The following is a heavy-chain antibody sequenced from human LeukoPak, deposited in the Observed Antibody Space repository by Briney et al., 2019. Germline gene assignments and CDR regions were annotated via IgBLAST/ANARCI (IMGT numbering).Heavy chain of an antibody. Sequence: GGSLRLSCAASGFTFSSYGMHWVRQAPGKGLEWVAVIWYDGSNKYYADSVKGRFTISRDNSKNTLYLRMNSLRAEDTAVYYCARDQGVFGVVISYYFDYWGQGTLVTVSS. V-gene: IGHV3-33*01. CDR2: IWYDGSNK. CDR1: GFTFSSYG. J-gene: IGHJ4*02. CDR3: ARDQGVFGVVISYYFDY. D-gene: IGHD3-3*01.